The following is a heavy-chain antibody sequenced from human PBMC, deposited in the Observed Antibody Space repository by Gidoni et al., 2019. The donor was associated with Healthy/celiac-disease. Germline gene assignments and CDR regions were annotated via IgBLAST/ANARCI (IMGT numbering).Heavy chain of an antibody. CDR2: ISSSGSTI. V-gene: IGHV3-11*01. J-gene: IGHJ6*02. CDR1: GFPFSAYY. CDR3: ARDTIAANAYYYYGMDV. D-gene: IGHD6-13*01. Sequence: QVQLVESGGGLVKPGGSLRLSCAASGFPFSAYYMSWIRQAPGKGLEWVSYISSSGSTIYYADSVKGRFTISRDNAKNSLYLQMNSLRAEDTAVYYCARDTIAANAYYYYGMDVWGQGTTVTVSS.